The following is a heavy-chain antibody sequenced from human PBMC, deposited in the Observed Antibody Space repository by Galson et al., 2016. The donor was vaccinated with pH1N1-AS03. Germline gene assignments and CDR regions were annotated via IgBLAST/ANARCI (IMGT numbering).Heavy chain of an antibody. V-gene: IGHV1-2*04. CDR2: INPKSGVT. D-gene: IGHD2-2*01. Sequence: SVKVSCKASGGNFNVFAYSWVRQAPGQGLELMGWINPKSGVTNYAQKFQAWVTMTRDTSSSTAYMELSGLKSDDTAVYYCARDPRGPCTSSTCPTAYYFGMDVWGQGTTVIVSS. CDR1: GGNFNVFA. J-gene: IGHJ6*02. CDR3: ARDPRGPCTSSTCPTAYYFGMDV.